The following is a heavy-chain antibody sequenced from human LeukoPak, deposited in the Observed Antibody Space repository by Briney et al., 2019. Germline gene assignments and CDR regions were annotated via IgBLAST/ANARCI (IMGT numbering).Heavy chain of an antibody. CDR2: IYYSGST. V-gene: IGHV4-59*01. J-gene: IGHJ6*03. CDR3: ARVYDSSGYYYSYYMDV. CDR1: GGSISSYY. D-gene: IGHD3-22*01. Sequence: SETLSLTCTVSGGSISSYYWSWIRQPPGKGLEWIGYIYYSGSTNYNPSLKSRVTISVDTSKNQFSLKLSSVTAADTAVYYCARVYDSSGYYYSYYMDVWGKGTTVTVSS.